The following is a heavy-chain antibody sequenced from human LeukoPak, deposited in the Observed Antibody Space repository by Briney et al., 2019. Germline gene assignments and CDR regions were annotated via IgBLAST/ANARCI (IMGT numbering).Heavy chain of an antibody. D-gene: IGHD2-2*01. Sequence: ASVEVSCKASGGTFSSYAISWVRQAPGQGLEWMGWINPNSGGTNYAQKFQGRVTMTRDTSISTAYMELSRLRSDDTAVYYCARGPTGYCSSTSCPSLDYWGQGTLVTVSS. J-gene: IGHJ4*02. V-gene: IGHV1-2*02. CDR3: ARGPTGYCSSTSCPSLDY. CDR1: GGTFSSYA. CDR2: INPNSGGT.